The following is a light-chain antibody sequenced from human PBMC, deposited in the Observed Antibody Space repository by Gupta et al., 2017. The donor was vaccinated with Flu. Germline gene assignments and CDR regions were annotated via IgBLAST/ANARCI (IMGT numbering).Light chain of an antibody. CDR3: KQGNNCPFT. J-gene: IGKJ3*01. CDR2: KAS. CDR1: TSLVSHDRSTY. V-gene: IGKV2-30*01. Sequence: VTLGQPASIACMSSTSLVSHDRSTYLNWFQQRPGQAPKRLIYKASTRETGVPYRFSGSGSGTEFTLKISSLESEDFAIYYCKQGNNCPFTFGAGTKVDIK.